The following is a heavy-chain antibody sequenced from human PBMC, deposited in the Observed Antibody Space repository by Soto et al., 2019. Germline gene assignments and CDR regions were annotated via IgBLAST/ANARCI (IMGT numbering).Heavy chain of an antibody. J-gene: IGHJ4*02. CDR1: GGSISPSY. D-gene: IGHD3-16*01. Sequence: QVRLQESGPGLVEPSETLSLTCTVSGGSISPSYWNWVRQPPGKRLEWIGCIYYTGNTYYNPSLQSRVTISRATAKNQFSLEVTSVTAADTAMYYCAAGLDHNKVGYWGQGTLVTVSS. V-gene: IGHV4-59*01. CDR2: IYYTGNT. CDR3: AAGLDHNKVGY.